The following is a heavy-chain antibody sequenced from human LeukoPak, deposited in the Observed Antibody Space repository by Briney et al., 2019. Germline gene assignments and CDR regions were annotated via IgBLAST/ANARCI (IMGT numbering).Heavy chain of an antibody. V-gene: IGHV3-11*01. J-gene: IGHJ4*02. CDR3: ARDRASCSGGSCYSMGFDY. CDR1: GFTFSDYY. D-gene: IGHD2-15*01. Sequence: GGSLRLSCAASGFTFSDYYMGWIRQAPGKGLEWVSYISSSGSTIYYADSVKGRFTISRDNAKNSLYLQMNSLRAEDTAVYYCARDRASCSGGSCYSMGFDYWGQGTLVTVSS. CDR2: ISSSGSTI.